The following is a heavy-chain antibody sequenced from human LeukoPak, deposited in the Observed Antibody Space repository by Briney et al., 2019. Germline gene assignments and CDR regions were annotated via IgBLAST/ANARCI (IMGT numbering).Heavy chain of an antibody. CDR3: AKSGHSSSGIFDY. V-gene: IGHV3-30*02. CDR2: IRYDGSNK. Sequence: PGGSLRLSCAASGFTFSSYGMYWVRQAPGKGREWVAFIRYDGSNKYYADSVKGRFTISRDNSKNTLYLQMNSLRAEDTAVYYCAKSGHSSSGIFDYWGQGTLVTVSS. J-gene: IGHJ4*02. CDR1: GFTFSSYG. D-gene: IGHD6-13*01.